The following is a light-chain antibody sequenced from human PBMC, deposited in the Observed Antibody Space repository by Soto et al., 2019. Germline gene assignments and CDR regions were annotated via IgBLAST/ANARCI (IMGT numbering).Light chain of an antibody. CDR1: QRLLHSNGNTF. CDR2: LGS. J-gene: IGKJ2*01. CDR3: MQALQTPYT. Sequence: EIVMTQSPPSLTVTPGEPASISCRSSQRLLHSNGNTFLDWYLQKPGQSPQLLIYLGSNLASGVPDRVSGSEACTDFTLEISRVEAEDVGFYYCMQALQTPYTFGQGTKLEIK. V-gene: IGKV2-28*01.